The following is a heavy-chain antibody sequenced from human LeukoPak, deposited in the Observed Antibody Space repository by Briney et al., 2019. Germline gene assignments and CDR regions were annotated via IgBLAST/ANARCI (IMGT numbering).Heavy chain of an antibody. V-gene: IGHV3-23*01. Sequence: GGSLRLSCAASGFTFSSYAMSWVRQVPGKGLEWVSAISGSPGSTYYADSVKGRFTISRDNSKNTLYLQMNSLRAEDTAVYYCAKVPSYSSGRKGNFDYWGQGTLVTVSS. CDR3: AKVPSYSSGRKGNFDY. CDR2: ISGSPGST. CDR1: GFTFSSYA. D-gene: IGHD6-19*01. J-gene: IGHJ4*02.